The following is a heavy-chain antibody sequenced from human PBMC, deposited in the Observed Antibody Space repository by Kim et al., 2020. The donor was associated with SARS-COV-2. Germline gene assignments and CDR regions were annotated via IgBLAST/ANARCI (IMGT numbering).Heavy chain of an antibody. J-gene: IGHJ4*02. CDR1: GFTFDDYA. CDR2: ISWNSGSI. V-gene: IGHV3-9*01. Sequence: GGSLRLSCAASGFTFDDYAMHWVRQAPGKGLEWVSGISWNSGSIGYADSVKGRFTISRDNAKNSLYLQMNSLRAEDTALYYCAKDISPKATVTFDYWGQGTLVTVSS. D-gene: IGHD4-17*01. CDR3: AKDISPKATVTFDY.